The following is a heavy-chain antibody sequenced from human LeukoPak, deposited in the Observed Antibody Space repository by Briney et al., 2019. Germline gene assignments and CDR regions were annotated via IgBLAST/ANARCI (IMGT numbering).Heavy chain of an antibody. CDR1: GDSVSSNSAA. CDR2: TYYRSKWYN. J-gene: IGHJ6*02. Sequence: SQTLSLTYAISGDSVSSNSAAWNWIRQSPSRGLEWLGRTYYRSKWYNDYAVSVKSRITINPDTSKNQFSLQLNSVTPEDTAVYYCAHTYSGYDWGYYYYGMDVWGQGTTVTVSS. CDR3: AHTYSGYDWGYYYYGMDV. V-gene: IGHV6-1*01. D-gene: IGHD5-12*01.